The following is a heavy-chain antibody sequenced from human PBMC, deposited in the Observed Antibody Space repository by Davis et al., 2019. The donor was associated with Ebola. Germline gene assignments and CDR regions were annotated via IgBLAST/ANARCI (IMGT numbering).Heavy chain of an antibody. CDR3: ARDRYYYGSGSYNYYGMDV. V-gene: IGHV4-39*07. CDR2: IYYSGST. Sequence: SETLFLTCTVSGGSISSSSYYWGWIRQPPGKGLEWIGSIYYSGSTYYNPSLKSRVTISVDTSKNQFSLKLSSVTAADTAVYYCARDRYYYGSGSYNYYGMDVWGQGTTVTVSS. D-gene: IGHD3-10*01. CDR1: GGSISSSSYY. J-gene: IGHJ6*02.